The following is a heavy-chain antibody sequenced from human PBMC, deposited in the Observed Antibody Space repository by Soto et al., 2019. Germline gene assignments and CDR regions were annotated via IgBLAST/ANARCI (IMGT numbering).Heavy chain of an antibody. CDR3: ARGYCSSTSCYSGDGYYYYYGMDV. CDR1: GGSISSSNW. CDR2: IYHSGST. Sequence: QVQLQESGPGLVKPSGTLSLTCAVSGGSISSSNWWSWVRQPPGKGLEWSGEIYHSGSTNYNPSHKSRVTIYVYKSKQRFSLKLSSVTAADTAVYYCARGYCSSTSCYSGDGYYYYYGMDVWGQGTTVTVSS. D-gene: IGHD2-2*02. V-gene: IGHV4-4*02. J-gene: IGHJ6*02.